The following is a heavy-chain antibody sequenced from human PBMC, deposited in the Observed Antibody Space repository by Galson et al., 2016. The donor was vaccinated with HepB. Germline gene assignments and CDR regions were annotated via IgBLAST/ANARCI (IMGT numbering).Heavy chain of an antibody. J-gene: IGHJ6*02. D-gene: IGHD3-16*01. CDR2: VSQRGTN. V-gene: IGHV4-38-2*02. CDR1: GYSIRSGYY. Sequence: ETLSLTCTVSGYSIRSGYYWVWIRQSPGKGLEFIASVSQRGTNQYNPSLKSRVAILVDTSKNQFSLRLRSVTAADTAIYYCARDYASTYGMDVWGQGTAVTVSS. CDR3: ARDYASTYGMDV.